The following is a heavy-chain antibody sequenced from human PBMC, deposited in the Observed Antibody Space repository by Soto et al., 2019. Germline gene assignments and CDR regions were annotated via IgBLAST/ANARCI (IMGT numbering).Heavy chain of an antibody. CDR1: EVTFSSYS. Sequence: VSLRHSCAASEVTFSSYSMNWVRQDQGKGLEWVSYISSSSSTIYYADSVKGRFTISRDNAKNSLYLQMNSLRDEDTAVYYCARGLYYYDSSGYWGYWGQGTLVTVSS. CDR2: ISSSSSTI. D-gene: IGHD3-22*01. J-gene: IGHJ4*02. CDR3: ARGLYYYDSSGYWGY. V-gene: IGHV3-48*02.